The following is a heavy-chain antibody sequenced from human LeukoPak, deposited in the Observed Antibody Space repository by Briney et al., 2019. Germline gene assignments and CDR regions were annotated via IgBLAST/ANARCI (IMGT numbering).Heavy chain of an antibody. J-gene: IGHJ4*02. V-gene: IGHV3-7*01. CDR1: GFTFSSYW. CDR3: ARGTIGAPGTDY. D-gene: IGHD6-13*01. Sequence: GGSLRLSCAASGFTFSSYWLTWVGQVPGKGLEGVANINQDGSEKNYVDSVKGRFTTSRDDAKNSLYLQMNSLRAEDTAVYYCARGTIGAPGTDYWGQGTLVTVSS. CDR2: INQDGSEK.